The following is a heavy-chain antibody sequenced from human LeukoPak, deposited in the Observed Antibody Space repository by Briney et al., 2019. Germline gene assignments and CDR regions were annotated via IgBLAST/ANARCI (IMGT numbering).Heavy chain of an antibody. Sequence: GGSLRLSCAASGFTVSSAYMSWVRQAPGKGPAWVSVIYGDGTTYYADSVKGRSTISRDNSENTVFLQMHSLRAEDTAMYYCARGSVRHYWGQGTLVTVSS. V-gene: IGHV3-53*01. CDR1: GFTVSSAY. J-gene: IGHJ4*02. CDR3: ARGSVRHY. D-gene: IGHD2-15*01. CDR2: IYGDGTT.